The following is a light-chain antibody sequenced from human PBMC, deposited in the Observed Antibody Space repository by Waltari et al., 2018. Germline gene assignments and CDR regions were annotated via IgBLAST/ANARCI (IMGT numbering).Light chain of an antibody. CDR2: DAS. J-gene: IGKJ5*01. V-gene: IGKV3D-15*01. CDR1: QSIYSN. Sequence: ILMTQSPDTLSVSPGERATLSCRASQSIYSNLAWYQQRPGQPPRLLIFDASTRASGIPARFSGSGSGTEFTLPIRTLQSEDSAVYYCQQYNVWPPITFGQGTRLEIK. CDR3: QQYNVWPPIT.